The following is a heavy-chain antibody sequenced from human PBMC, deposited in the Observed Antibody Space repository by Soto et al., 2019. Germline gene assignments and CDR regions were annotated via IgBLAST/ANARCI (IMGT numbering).Heavy chain of an antibody. J-gene: IGHJ4*02. CDR2: IYGGGDT. CDR3: ATRMTTAPY. D-gene: IGHD4-17*01. V-gene: IGHV3-66*01. Sequence: EAHLVGSGGGLVQPGGSLRLSCAASGFAVSANYLSWVRQAPGKGLEWVSLIYGGGDTDYADSVRGRFTISRDNSKNTLYLQMNSLKAEDTAVYYCATRMTTAPYWGQGALVNVSS. CDR1: GFAVSANY.